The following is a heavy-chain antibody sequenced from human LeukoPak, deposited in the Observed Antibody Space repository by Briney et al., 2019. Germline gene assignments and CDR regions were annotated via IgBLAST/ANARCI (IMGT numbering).Heavy chain of an antibody. CDR2: ISAYNGNT. D-gene: IGHD2/OR15-2a*01. V-gene: IGHV1-18*01. Sequence: ASVKVSCKASGYTFTSDGISWVRQAPGQGLEWMGWISAYNGNTNYAQKLQGRVTMTTDTSTSTAYMELRSLRSDDTAVYYCARDGVGPFSERPFIWGQGTLVTVSS. J-gene: IGHJ4*02. CDR3: ARDGVGPFSERPFI. CDR1: GYTFTSDG.